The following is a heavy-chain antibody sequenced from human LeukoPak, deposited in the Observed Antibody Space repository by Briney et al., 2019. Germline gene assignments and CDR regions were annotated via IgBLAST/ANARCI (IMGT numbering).Heavy chain of an antibody. CDR2: ISGGSGDT. CDR3: AKGGSGGSNYYYGMDV. J-gene: IGHJ6*02. Sequence: GGSLRLSCAASGFIFSSYGMSWVRQAPEKGLEWVSAISGGSGDTYYADSVKGRFTVSRDNSKNTLYLQMNSLRAEDTAVYYCAKGGSGGSNYYYGMDVWGQGTTVTVSS. D-gene: IGHD1-26*01. V-gene: IGHV3-23*01. CDR1: GFIFSSYG.